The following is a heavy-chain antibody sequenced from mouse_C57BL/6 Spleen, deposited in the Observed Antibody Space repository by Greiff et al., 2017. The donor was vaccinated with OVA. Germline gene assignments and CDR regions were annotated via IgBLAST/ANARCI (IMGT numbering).Heavy chain of an antibody. J-gene: IGHJ2*01. D-gene: IGHD4-1*01. V-gene: IGHV2-4*01. CDR3: AKGDELGPLFDY. Sequence: QVQLKQSGPGLVQPSQSLSITCTVSGFSLTSYGVHWVRQPPGKGLEWLGVIWSGGSTDYNAAFISSLSISKDNSKSQVFCKMNRLQADDTAIYYCAKGDELGPLFDYWGQGTTLTVSS. CDR1: GFSLTSYG. CDR2: IWSGGST.